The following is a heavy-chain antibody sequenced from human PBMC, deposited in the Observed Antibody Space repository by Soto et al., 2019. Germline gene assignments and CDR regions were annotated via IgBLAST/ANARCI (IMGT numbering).Heavy chain of an antibody. CDR1: GGSISSYY. J-gene: IGHJ6*02. Sequence: SETLSLTCTVSGGSISSYYWSWIRQPPGKGLEWIGYIYYSGSTNYNPSLKSRVTISVDTSKNQFSLKLSSVTAADTAVYYCAREGVQSPGMAVWGQGTTVTVSS. V-gene: IGHV4-59*01. CDR2: IYYSGST. D-gene: IGHD3-16*01. CDR3: AREGVQSPGMAV.